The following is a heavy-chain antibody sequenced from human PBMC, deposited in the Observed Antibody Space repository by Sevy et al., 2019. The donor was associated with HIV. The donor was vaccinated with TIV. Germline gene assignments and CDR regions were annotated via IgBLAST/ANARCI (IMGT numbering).Heavy chain of an antibody. CDR1: GGIFRSYG. V-gene: IGHV1-69*13. CDR3: AGVGGNGLYYFDY. D-gene: IGHD6-19*01. J-gene: IGHJ4*02. Sequence: ASVKVSCKASGGIFRSYGISWVRQAPGQGLEWMGGIIPILGSVNYAQKFQGRVTITADESTQTAYMELSSLRSEDTALYYCAGVGGNGLYYFDYWGQETLVTVSS. CDR2: IIPILGSV.